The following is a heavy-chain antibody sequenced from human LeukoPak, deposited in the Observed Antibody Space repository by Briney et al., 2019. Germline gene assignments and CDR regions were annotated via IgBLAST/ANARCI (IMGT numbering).Heavy chain of an antibody. V-gene: IGHV3-48*02. CDR1: GLTFTGYS. J-gene: IGHJ4*02. CDR2: ISSSSDTI. Sequence: PGGSLRLSCAASGLTFTGYSMNWVRQAPGKGLEWVSFISSSSDTIYYADSVEGRFTISRDNAKNSLYLQMTSLRDDDTAVYYCARVRGATAVTMYFDFWGQGTLVTVSS. D-gene: IGHD4-23*01. CDR3: ARVRGATAVTMYFDF.